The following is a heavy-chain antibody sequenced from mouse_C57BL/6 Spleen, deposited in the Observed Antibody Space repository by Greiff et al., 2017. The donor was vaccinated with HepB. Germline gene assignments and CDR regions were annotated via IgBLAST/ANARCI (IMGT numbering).Heavy chain of an antibody. CDR3: ARDSTMVTTGDAMDY. CDR2: IYPRSGNT. D-gene: IGHD2-2*01. J-gene: IGHJ4*01. Sequence: VMLVESGAELARPGASVKLSCKASGYTFTSYGISWVKQRTGQGLEWIGEIYPRSGNTYYNEKFKGKATLTADKSSSTAYMVLRSLTSEDSAVDFCARDSTMVTTGDAMDYWGQGTSVTVSS. V-gene: IGHV1-81*01. CDR1: GYTFTSYG.